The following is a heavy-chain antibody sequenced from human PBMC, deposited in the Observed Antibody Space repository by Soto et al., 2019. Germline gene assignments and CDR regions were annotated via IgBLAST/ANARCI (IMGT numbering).Heavy chain of an antibody. CDR3: ARGLGTMVRGLYYYYGMDV. V-gene: IGHV1-69*13. CDR1: GGTFSSYA. J-gene: IGHJ6*02. CDR2: IIPIFGTA. Sequence: GASVKVSCKVSGGTFSSYAISWVRQAPGQGLEWMGGIIPIFGTANYAQKFQGRVTITADESTSTAYMELSSLRSEDTAVYYCARGLGTMVRGLYYYYGMDVWGQGTTVTVSS. D-gene: IGHD3-10*01.